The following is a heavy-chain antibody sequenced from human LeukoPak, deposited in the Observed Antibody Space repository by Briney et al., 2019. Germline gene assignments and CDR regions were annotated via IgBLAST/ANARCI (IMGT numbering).Heavy chain of an antibody. D-gene: IGHD5-12*01. CDR1: GFTFGDYA. Sequence: GRSLRLSCTASGFTFGDYAMRWVRQAPGKGLEWVGFIRSKAYGGTTEYAASVKGRFTISRDDYKSIAYLEMNSLNTEDTAVYYCTREVEGGYDSAPYDYWGQGTLVTVSS. V-gene: IGHV3-49*04. J-gene: IGHJ4*02. CDR3: TREVEGGYDSAPYDY. CDR2: IRSKAYGGTT.